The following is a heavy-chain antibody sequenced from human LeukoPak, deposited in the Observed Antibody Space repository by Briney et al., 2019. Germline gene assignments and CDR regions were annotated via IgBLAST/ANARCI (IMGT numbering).Heavy chain of an antibody. CDR3: AKSYGDYTLFDY. J-gene: IGHJ4*02. D-gene: IGHD4-17*01. CDR1: GFTFSSYS. V-gene: IGHV3-23*01. Sequence: GGSLRLSCAASGFTFSSYSMNWVRQAPGKGLEWVSVISGSGGSTYYADSVKGRFSISRDNSKNTLYLQMNSLRAEDTAVYYCAKSYGDYTLFDYWGQGTLVAVSS. CDR2: ISGSGGST.